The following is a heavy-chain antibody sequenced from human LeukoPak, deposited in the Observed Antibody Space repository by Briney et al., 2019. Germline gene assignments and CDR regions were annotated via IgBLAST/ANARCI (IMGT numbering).Heavy chain of an antibody. Sequence: GRSLRLSCAASGFTFSSYGMHWVRQAPGKGLEWVAVIWYDGSNKYYADSVKGRFTISRDNSKNTLYLQMNSLRAGDTAVYYCAKDTAMVHDAFDIWGQGTMVTVSS. CDR2: IWYDGSNK. D-gene: IGHD5-18*01. CDR1: GFTFSSYG. CDR3: AKDTAMVHDAFDI. J-gene: IGHJ3*02. V-gene: IGHV3-33*06.